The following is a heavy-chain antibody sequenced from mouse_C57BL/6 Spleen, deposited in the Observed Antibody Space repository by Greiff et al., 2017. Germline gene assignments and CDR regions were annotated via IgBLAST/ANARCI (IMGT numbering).Heavy chain of an antibody. CDR1: GYTFTSYW. Sequence: QVQLQQPGAELVKPGASVKLSCKASGYTFTSYWMHWVKQRPGQGLEWIGMIHPNSGSTNYNEKFKSKATLTVDQSSSTAYMPLSSLTSEDSAVXYCSREGLPNYFDDWGKGTTLTVSS. J-gene: IGHJ2*01. CDR2: IHPNSGST. V-gene: IGHV1-64*01. D-gene: IGHD2-2*01. CDR3: SREGLPNYFDD.